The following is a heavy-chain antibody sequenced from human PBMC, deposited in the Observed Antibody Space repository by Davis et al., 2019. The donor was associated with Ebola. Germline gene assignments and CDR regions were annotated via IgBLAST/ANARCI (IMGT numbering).Heavy chain of an antibody. J-gene: IGHJ3*02. D-gene: IGHD2-21*01. CDR3: ARRRDYDAFDI. CDR2: ISAYNGNT. V-gene: IGHV1-18*01. Sequence: QGLEWMGWISAYNGNTNYAQKLQGRVTMTTDTSTSTAYMELRSLRSDDTAVYYCARRRDYDAFDIWGQGSMVTVSS.